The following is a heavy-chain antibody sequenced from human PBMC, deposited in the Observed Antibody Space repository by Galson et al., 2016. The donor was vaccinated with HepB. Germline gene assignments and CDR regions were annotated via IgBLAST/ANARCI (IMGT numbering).Heavy chain of an antibody. Sequence: SVKVSCKASGGSFSSYAFSWVRQAPGQGLEWMGGIIPVFGTPNYAQKFQGRVTITADESTSTAYMELTSLRSDDTAVYYCARGEPVAYWFFVLWGRGTLVTVSS. D-gene: IGHD2-2*01. CDR2: IIPVFGTP. CDR1: GGSFSSYA. J-gene: IGHJ2*01. CDR3: ARGEPVAYWFFVL. V-gene: IGHV1-69*13.